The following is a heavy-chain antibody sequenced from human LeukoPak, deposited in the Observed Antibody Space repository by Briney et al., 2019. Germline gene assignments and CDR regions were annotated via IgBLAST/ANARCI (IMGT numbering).Heavy chain of an antibody. Sequence: SETLPLTCPVYGGSISSYYWSCIRQPPGKGLEWLGYIYYSGSTNYNPPLKSRVTISVDTSKNQFSLKRSSVTAADTAVYYCARSYDFWSGYDAFDIWGQGTMVTVSS. J-gene: IGHJ3*02. V-gene: IGHV4-59*01. CDR3: ARSYDFWSGYDAFDI. CDR2: IYYSGST. CDR1: GGSISSYY. D-gene: IGHD3-3*01.